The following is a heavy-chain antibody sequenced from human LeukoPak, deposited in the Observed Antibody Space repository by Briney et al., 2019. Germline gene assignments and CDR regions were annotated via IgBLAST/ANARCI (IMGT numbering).Heavy chain of an antibody. CDR1: GFTFSSYV. J-gene: IGHJ4*02. D-gene: IGHD3-22*01. Sequence: GGSLRLSCAASGFTFSSYVMHWVRQAPGKGLEYVSAISSNGGSTYSANSVKGRSTISRDNSKNTLYLQMGSLRAEDMAVYYCARGLSSGYYYGFDYWGQGTLVTVSS. V-gene: IGHV3-64*01. CDR3: ARGLSSGYYYGFDY. CDR2: ISSNGGST.